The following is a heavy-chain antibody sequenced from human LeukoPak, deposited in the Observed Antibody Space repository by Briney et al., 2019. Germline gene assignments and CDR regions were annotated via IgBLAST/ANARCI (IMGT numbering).Heavy chain of an antibody. V-gene: IGHV4-59*11. D-gene: IGHD1-26*01. CDR2: IYYSGST. J-gene: IGHJ4*02. Sequence: SETLSLTCTVSGGSISSHYWSWIRQPPGKGLEWIGYIYYSGSTNYNPSLKSRVTISVDTSKNQFSLKLSSVTAADTAVYYCARVAGIVGATTPDYWGQGTLVTVSS. CDR1: GGSISSHY. CDR3: ARVAGIVGATTPDY.